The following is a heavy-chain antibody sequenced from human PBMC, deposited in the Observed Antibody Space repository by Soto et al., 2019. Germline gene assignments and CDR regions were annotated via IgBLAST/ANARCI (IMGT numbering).Heavy chain of an antibody. CDR3: AGGGIVVVEALHYVMDV. Sequence: QVQLVQSGAEVKKPGASVKVSCKASGYTFTGYYMHWVRQAPGQGLEWMGWINPNSGGTNYAQKFQGGFTRTRKSSISTANRGLSRRRSDDTAVYYWAGGGIVVVEALHYVMDVGAKGPRSPSP. D-gene: IGHD2-15*01. CDR2: INPNSGGT. J-gene: IGHJ6*02. V-gene: IGHV1-2*02. CDR1: GYTFTGYY.